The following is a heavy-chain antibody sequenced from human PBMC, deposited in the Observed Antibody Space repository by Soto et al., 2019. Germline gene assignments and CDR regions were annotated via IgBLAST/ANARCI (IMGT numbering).Heavy chain of an antibody. Sequence: QVHLQQWGAGLLKPSETLSLTCAVYGGSVNGYYWNWIRQPPGKRLEWIGEINHTGGTHYNPSLKSRVTMSVDTSKNQFSLRLSSVTAADTAIYYCATRITVFGLLIPPFDPWGQGTQVTVSS. D-gene: IGHD3-3*01. J-gene: IGHJ5*02. CDR1: GGSVNGYY. CDR2: INHTGGT. CDR3: ATRITVFGLLIPPFDP. V-gene: IGHV4-34*02.